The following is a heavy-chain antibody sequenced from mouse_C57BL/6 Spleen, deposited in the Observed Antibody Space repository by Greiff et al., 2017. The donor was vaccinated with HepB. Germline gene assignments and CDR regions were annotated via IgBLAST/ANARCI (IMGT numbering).Heavy chain of an antibody. V-gene: IGHV14-1*01. CDR2: IDPEDGDT. CDR1: GFNIKDYY. Sequence: VQLQQSGAELVRPGASVKLSCTASGFNIKDYYMHWVKQRPEQGLEWIGRIDPEDGDTEYAPKFQGKATMTADTSSNTAYLPLSSLTSEDTAVYYCTRHGYDRGFDYWGQGTTLTVAS. J-gene: IGHJ2*01. D-gene: IGHD2-2*01. CDR3: TRHGYDRGFDY.